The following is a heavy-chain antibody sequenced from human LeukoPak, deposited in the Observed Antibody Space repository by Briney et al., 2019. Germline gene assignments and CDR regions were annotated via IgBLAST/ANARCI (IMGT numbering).Heavy chain of an antibody. D-gene: IGHD1-14*01. CDR2: ISSSSSYT. Sequence: VGSLRLSCAASGFTFSDYYMSWIPQAPGTGREWVSYISSSSSYTNYADSVKGRFTISRDNAKHSLYLQMNSLRAEDTAVYYCARDPSGNPRGLDYWGQGTLVTVAT. V-gene: IGHV3-11*06. CDR3: ARDPSGNPRGLDY. J-gene: IGHJ4*02. CDR1: GFTFSDYY.